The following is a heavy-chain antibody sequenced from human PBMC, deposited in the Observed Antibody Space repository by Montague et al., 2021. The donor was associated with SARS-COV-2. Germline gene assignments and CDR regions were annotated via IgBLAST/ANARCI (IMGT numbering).Heavy chain of an antibody. CDR1: GGSISGDY. V-gene: IGHV4-59*01. D-gene: IGHD6-13*01. CDR3: ARNGYTRSPL. Sequence: SETLSLTCTVSGGSISGDYWSWIRQPPGKGLEWIGFVHYSGSTNYNPSLKSRVSMSVDTSKNQFSLKLSSVGAADTAVYYCARNGYTRSPLWGQGTLVIVSS. J-gene: IGHJ4*02. CDR2: VHYSGST.